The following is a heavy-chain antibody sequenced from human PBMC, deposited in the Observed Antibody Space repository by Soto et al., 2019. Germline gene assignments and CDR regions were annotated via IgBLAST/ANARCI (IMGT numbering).Heavy chain of an antibody. D-gene: IGHD3-10*01. Sequence: GGSLRLSCAGSEFTFSSYAMSWVRQAPGKGLEWVSTLSRSGASTYYADSVRGRFTISRDNSKNTLYLQMNSLRAEDTAIYYCAKKVNSGPGSLYFDYWGQGTLVTVSS. CDR2: LSRSGAST. CDR1: EFTFSSYA. CDR3: AKKVNSGPGSLYFDY. J-gene: IGHJ4*02. V-gene: IGHV3-23*01.